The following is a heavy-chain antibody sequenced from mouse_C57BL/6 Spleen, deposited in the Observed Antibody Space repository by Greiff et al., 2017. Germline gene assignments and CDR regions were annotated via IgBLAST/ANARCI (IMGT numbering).Heavy chain of an antibody. CDR1: GYTFTSYW. Sequence: VQLQQPGAELVRPGSSVKLSCKASGYTFTSYWMHWVKQRPIQGLEWIGNIDPSDSETHYNQKFKDKATLTVDKSSSTAYMQLSSLTSEDSAVYYCARSSGSSGCRGRFDYWGQGTTLTVSS. CDR3: ARSSGSSGCRGRFDY. D-gene: IGHD3-2*02. J-gene: IGHJ2*01. V-gene: IGHV1-52*01. CDR2: IDPSDSET.